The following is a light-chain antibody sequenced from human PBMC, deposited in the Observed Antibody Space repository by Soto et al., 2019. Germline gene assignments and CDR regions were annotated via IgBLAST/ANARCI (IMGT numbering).Light chain of an antibody. CDR2: GHS. Sequence: QSVLTQPPSVSGTPGQRVTISCSGSSSNIGNNSVNWYQQLPGTAPKLLIYGHSQRPTGVPDRFSDSKSGTSASLAISGLQSEDEADYYCAARDDSLNGYVFGTGTKLTVL. J-gene: IGLJ1*01. V-gene: IGLV1-44*01. CDR1: SSNIGNNS. CDR3: AARDDSLNGYV.